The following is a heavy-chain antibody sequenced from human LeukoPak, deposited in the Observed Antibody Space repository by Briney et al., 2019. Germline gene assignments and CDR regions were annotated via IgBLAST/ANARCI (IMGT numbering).Heavy chain of an antibody. V-gene: IGHV4-59*08. D-gene: IGHD1-1*01. CDR2: IHYSGTT. CDR3: ARHDNYKLPRGYYYRMDV. Sequence: SETLSLTCAVYGGSFSGYYWSWIRQPPGKGLEWIAYIHYSGTTNYNPSLKSRVTISVDTSKNQFSLKLSSVTAADTAVYYCARHDNYKLPRGYYYRMDVWGQGTTVTVSS. CDR1: GGSFSGYY. J-gene: IGHJ6*02.